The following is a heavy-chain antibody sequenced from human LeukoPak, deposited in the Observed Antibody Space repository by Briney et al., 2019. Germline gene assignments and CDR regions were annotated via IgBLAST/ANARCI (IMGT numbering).Heavy chain of an antibody. CDR2: MNPNSGNT. CDR1: GCTFTSYD. Sequence: AASVKVSCKASGCTFTSYDINWVRQATGQGLEWMGWMNPNSGNTGYAQKFQGRVTMTRNTSISTAYMELSSLRSEDTAVYYCARAVGQIYYYYMDVWGEGTTVTVSS. CDR3: ARAVGQIYYYYMDV. J-gene: IGHJ6*03. V-gene: IGHV1-8*01.